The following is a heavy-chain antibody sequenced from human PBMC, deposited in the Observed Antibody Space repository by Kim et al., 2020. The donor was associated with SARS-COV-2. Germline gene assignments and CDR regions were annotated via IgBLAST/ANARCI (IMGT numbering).Heavy chain of an antibody. V-gene: IGHV4-39*01. J-gene: IGHJ4*02. CDR3: ARLRADHSGY. Sequence: SETLSLTCTVSGGSISSRSYYWGWIRQPPGKGLEWIGTIYYSGNTYYNPSLKSRVTISVDTSKNQFSLKLSSVTAAATAVYYCARLRADHSGYWGQGTLVTVSS. CDR2: IYYSGNT. CDR1: GGSISSRSYY. D-gene: IGHD1-26*01.